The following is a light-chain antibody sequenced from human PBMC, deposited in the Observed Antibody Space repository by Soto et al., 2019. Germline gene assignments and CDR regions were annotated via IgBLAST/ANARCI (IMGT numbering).Light chain of an antibody. CDR3: QKTYSTPRK. CDR1: QSISSW. CDR2: EAS. Sequence: DIQEAQSPSGLSASVGDKANITCRASQSISSWLAWYQQKPGKAPNLLIYEASSLQSGVPSGFSGTGSGTDFTLTISSLQPEDFATYYCQKTYSTPRKFGQGTKVDIK. V-gene: IGKV1-39*01. J-gene: IGKJ1*01.